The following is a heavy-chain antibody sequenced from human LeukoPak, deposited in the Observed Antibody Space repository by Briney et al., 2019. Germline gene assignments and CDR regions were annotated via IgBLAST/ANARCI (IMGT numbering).Heavy chain of an antibody. CDR1: GGSISSSSYY. CDR2: IYYSGST. CDR3: ARPTQYSSSSDY. Sequence: SETLSLTCTVSGGSISSSSYYWGWIRQPPGKGLEWIGGIYYSGSTYYNPSLKSRVTISVDTSKNQCSLKLSSVTAADTAVYYCARPTQYSSSSDYWGQGTLVTVSS. V-gene: IGHV4-39*01. D-gene: IGHD6-13*01. J-gene: IGHJ4*02.